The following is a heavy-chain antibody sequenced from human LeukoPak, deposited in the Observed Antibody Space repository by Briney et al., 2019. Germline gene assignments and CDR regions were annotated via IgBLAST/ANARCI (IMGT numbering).Heavy chain of an antibody. Sequence: PGGSLRLSCAASGFTFSNAWMNWVRQAPRKGLEWVALISYDGSDKYYAESVKGRLSISRDNSKNTLFLQMNSLRADDTAVYYCARDSYGDYYFDYWGQGTLVTVSS. J-gene: IGHJ4*02. V-gene: IGHV3-30*03. CDR3: ARDSYGDYYFDY. CDR2: ISYDGSDK. D-gene: IGHD4-17*01. CDR1: GFTFSNAW.